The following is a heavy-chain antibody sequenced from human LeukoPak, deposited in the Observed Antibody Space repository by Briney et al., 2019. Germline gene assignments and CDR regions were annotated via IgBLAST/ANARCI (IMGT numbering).Heavy chain of an antibody. J-gene: IGHJ6*03. V-gene: IGHV3-7*03. Sequence: GGSLRLSCAASGFTFSTYWMTWVRQAPGKGLEGVANINQDGGEKYSVDSVKGRFTISRDNAKNSLYLQMNNLRAEDTAIYYCAKQPYNYYYLDVWGKGTTVTVSS. CDR1: GFTFSTYW. CDR2: INQDGGEK. D-gene: IGHD2-21*01. CDR3: AKQPYNYYYLDV.